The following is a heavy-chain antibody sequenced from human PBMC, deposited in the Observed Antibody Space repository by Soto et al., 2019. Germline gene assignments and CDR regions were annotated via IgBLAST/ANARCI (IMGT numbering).Heavy chain of an antibody. CDR2: IKSKTDGGTT. J-gene: IGHJ6*02. D-gene: IGHD3-10*01. Sequence: PGGSLRLSCAASGFTFSNAWMSWVRQAPGKRLEWVGRIKSKTDGGTTDYAAPVKGRFTISRDDSKNTLYLQMNSLKTEDTAVYYCTTGITMVRGVIITPYYYYGMDVWGQGTTVTVSS. CDR3: TTGITMVRGVIITPYYYYGMDV. V-gene: IGHV3-15*01. CDR1: GFTFSNAW.